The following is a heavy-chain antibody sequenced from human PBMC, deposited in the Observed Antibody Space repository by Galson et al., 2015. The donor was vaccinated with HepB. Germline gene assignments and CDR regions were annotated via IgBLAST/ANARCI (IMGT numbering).Heavy chain of an antibody. CDR3: ARDMVGGYYYYGMDV. J-gene: IGHJ6*02. Sequence: SLRLSCAASGFTFSSYWMSWVRQAPGKGLEWVANIKQDGSEKYYVDSVKGRFTISRDNAKNSLYLQMNSLRAEDTAVYYCARDMVGGYYYYGMDVWGQGTTVTVSS. CDR2: IKQDGSEK. CDR1: GFTFSSYW. D-gene: IGHD2-15*01. V-gene: IGHV3-7*03.